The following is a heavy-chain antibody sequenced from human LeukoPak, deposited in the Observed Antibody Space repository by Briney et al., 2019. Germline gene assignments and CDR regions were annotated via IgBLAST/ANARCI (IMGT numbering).Heavy chain of an antibody. CDR2: ISSTGGST. CDR3: ARDSTTRGVDY. CDR1: GFTFSSYG. Sequence: PGGSLRLSCAASGFTFSSYGMSWVRQAPGKGLEWVSAISSTGGSTYYAKSVKGRFTISRDNSKNTLYLQMGSLRAEDMAVYYCARDSTTRGVDYWGQGTLVTVSS. J-gene: IGHJ4*02. D-gene: IGHD4-17*01. V-gene: IGHV3-64*01.